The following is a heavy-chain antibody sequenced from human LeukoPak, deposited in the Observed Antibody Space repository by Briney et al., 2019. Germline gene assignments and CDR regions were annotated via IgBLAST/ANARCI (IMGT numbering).Heavy chain of an antibody. CDR2: INHSGST. V-gene: IGHV4-34*01. Sequence: SETLSLTCAVYGGSFSGYYWSWIRQPPGKGLEWIGEINHSGSTNYNPSLKSRVTISVDTSKNQFSLKLSSVTAAATAVYYCARGRKEFGPWGQGTLVTVSS. J-gene: IGHJ5*02. CDR1: GGSFSGYY. CDR3: ARGRKEFGP.